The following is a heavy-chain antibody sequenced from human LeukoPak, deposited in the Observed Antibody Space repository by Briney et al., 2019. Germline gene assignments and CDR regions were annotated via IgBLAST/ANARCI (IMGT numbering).Heavy chain of an antibody. V-gene: IGHV3-74*01. D-gene: IGHD1-1*01. Sequence: GGSLRLSCAVSGFTFSNYWMYWVRQAPGNRLVRVARINSDGSSTTYADSVEGRFTISRDNTKSMLHLQMHSLRVDDSAVYFCTRTTTTADWYFDLWGRGTLVTVSS. J-gene: IGHJ2*01. CDR3: TRTTTTADWYFDL. CDR2: INSDGSST. CDR1: GFTFSNYW.